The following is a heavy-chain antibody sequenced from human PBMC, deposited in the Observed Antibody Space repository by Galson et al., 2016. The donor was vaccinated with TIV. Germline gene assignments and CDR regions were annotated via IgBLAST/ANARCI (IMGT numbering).Heavy chain of an antibody. J-gene: IGHJ4*02. D-gene: IGHD3-9*01. V-gene: IGHV1-2*02. CDR1: GYSFTGYF. CDR3: ARDRNTYYFDIPFDY. Sequence: SVKVSCKASGYSFTGYFIHWVRQAPGQGLEWMGWTNANTGGTISAQKFQGRLTMTRDKSISTAYLELTRVTTDDTAVYYCARDRNTYYFDIPFDYWGQGTQVTVSS. CDR2: TNANTGGT.